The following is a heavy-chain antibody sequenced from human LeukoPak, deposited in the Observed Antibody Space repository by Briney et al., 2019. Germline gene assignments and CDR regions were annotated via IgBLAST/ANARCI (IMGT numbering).Heavy chain of an antibody. D-gene: IGHD3-3*01. J-gene: IGHJ5*02. Sequence: ASVKVSCKASGYTFTSYYMHWVRQAPGQGLEWMGIINPSGGSTSYAQKFQGRVTMTRDTSTSTVYMELSSLRSEDAAVYYCARGGDFWSGYQAANNWFDPWGQGTLVTVSS. CDR2: INPSGGST. CDR1: GYTFTSYY. CDR3: ARGGDFWSGYQAANNWFDP. V-gene: IGHV1-46*01.